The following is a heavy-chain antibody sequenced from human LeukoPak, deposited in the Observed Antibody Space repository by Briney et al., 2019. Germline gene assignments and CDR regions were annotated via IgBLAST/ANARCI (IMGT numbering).Heavy chain of an antibody. Sequence: GGSLRLSCAASGFTFSSYWMSWVRQAPGKGLEWVANIKQDGSEKYYVDSVKGRFTISRDNAKNSLYLQMNSLRAEDTAVYYCARVDYRGGGYFMDVWGRGTPVTVSS. V-gene: IGHV3-7*01. D-gene: IGHD4-11*01. J-gene: IGHJ6*03. CDR3: ARVDYRGGGYFMDV. CDR2: IKQDGSEK. CDR1: GFTFSSYW.